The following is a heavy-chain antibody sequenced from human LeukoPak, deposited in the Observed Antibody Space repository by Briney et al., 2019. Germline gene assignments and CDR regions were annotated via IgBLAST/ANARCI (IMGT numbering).Heavy chain of an antibody. CDR1: GFTFSSYS. Sequence: GGSLRLSCAASGFTFSSYSMNWVRQAPGKGLEWVSSISSRSSYIYYADSVKGRFTISRDNAKNSLYLQMNSLRDEDTAVYYCARLLKRYCSGRSCYFDDAFDIWGQGTMVTVPS. V-gene: IGHV3-21*01. CDR2: ISSRSSYI. CDR3: ARLLKRYCSGRSCYFDDAFDI. J-gene: IGHJ3*02. D-gene: IGHD2-15*01.